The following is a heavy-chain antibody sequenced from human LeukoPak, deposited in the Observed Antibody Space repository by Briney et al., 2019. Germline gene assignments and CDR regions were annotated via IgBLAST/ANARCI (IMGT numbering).Heavy chain of an antibody. V-gene: IGHV4-4*07. Sequence: SETLSLTCTVSGGSISSYYWSWIRQPAGKGLEWIGRIYTSGTTHYNPSLKSRVTMSVDTSKNQFSLKLSSVTAADTAVYYCARLSTVTTSFDYWGQGSLVTVSS. CDR1: GGSISSYY. J-gene: IGHJ4*02. CDR2: IYTSGTT. D-gene: IGHD4-17*01. CDR3: ARLSTVTTSFDY.